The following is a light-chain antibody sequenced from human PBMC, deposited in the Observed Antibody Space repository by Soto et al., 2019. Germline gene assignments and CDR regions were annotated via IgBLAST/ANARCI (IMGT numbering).Light chain of an antibody. J-gene: IGKJ5*01. V-gene: IGKV3D-20*02. CDR2: DAS. CDR3: QQRNVWPPVT. Sequence: VLTQSPGTRSVSPRETATLSCSASQSVINSLLAWYQQKPGQPPRLLIYDASTRATATPERFSGSGSGTDFTLTISSLEPEDSAVYYCQQRNVWPPVTFGQGTRLEIK. CDR1: QSVINSL.